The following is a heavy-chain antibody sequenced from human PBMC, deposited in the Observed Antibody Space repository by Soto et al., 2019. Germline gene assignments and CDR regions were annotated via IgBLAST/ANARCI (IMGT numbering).Heavy chain of an antibody. CDR3: ARSVRVRGDYYYYGMDV. CDR1: GFTFSSYW. Sequence: GGSLRLSCAASGFTFSSYWMSWVRQAPGKGLEWVANIKQVGSEKYYVDSVKGRFTISRDNAKNSLYLQMNSLRAEDMAVYYCARSVRVRGDYYYYGMDVWGQGTTVTVSS. CDR2: IKQVGSEK. D-gene: IGHD3-10*02. J-gene: IGHJ6*02. V-gene: IGHV3-7*01.